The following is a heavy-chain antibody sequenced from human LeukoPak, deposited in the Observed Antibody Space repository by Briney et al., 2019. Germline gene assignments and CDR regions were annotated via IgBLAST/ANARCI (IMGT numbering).Heavy chain of an antibody. J-gene: IGHJ2*01. CDR2: IYYSGGT. CDR3: ARHEGSYYYDGSGYYYDWFFDL. CDR1: GGSMSSYY. Sequence: SETLSLTCTVSGGSMSSYYWSWIRQPPGKGLEWIGYIYYSGGTNYNPSLKSRVTISVDTSKNQFSLRLSSVTAADTAVYYCARHEGSYYYDGSGYYYDWFFDLWGRGTLVTVSS. V-gene: IGHV4-59*08. D-gene: IGHD3-22*01.